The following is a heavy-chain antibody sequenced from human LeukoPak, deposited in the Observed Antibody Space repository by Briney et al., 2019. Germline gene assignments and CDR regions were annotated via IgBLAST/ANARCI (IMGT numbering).Heavy chain of an antibody. CDR2: ISSSSSYI. Sequence: GGSLRLSCAASGFTFSSYIMNWVRQAPGKGLEWVSSISSSSSYIYYADSVKGRFTISRDNAKNSLYLQMNSLRAEDTAVYYCATLPVVPAANGAYYYYYYGMDVWGQGTTVTVSS. D-gene: IGHD2-2*01. J-gene: IGHJ6*02. CDR1: GFTFSSYI. CDR3: ATLPVVPAANGAYYYYYYGMDV. V-gene: IGHV3-21*01.